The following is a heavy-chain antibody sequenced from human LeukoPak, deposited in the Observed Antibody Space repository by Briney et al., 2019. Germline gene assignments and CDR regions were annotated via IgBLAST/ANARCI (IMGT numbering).Heavy chain of an antibody. D-gene: IGHD4-17*01. J-gene: IGHJ4*02. CDR1: GYTFTGYY. CDR3: ASRSRLVGDYGDY. CDR2: MNPNSGNT. V-gene: IGHV1-8*02. Sequence: ASVKVSCKASGYTFTGYYMHWVRQAPGQGLEWMGWMNPNSGNTGYAQKFQGRVTMTRNTSISTAYMELSSLRSEDTAVYYCASRSRLVGDYGDYWGQGTLVTVSS.